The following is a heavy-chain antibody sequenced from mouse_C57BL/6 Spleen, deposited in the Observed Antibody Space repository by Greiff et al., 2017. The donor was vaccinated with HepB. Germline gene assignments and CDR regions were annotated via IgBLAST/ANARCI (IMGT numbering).Heavy chain of an antibody. CDR2: ISSGSSTI. J-gene: IGHJ4*01. CDR1: GFTFSDYG. CDR3: AMMVTTLYYYAMDY. V-gene: IGHV5-17*01. D-gene: IGHD2-3*01. Sequence: EVQLVESGGGLVKPGGSLKLSCAASGFTFSDYGMHWVRQAPEKGLEWVAYISSGSSTIYYADTVKGRFTISRDNARNTLFLQMTSLRSEDTAMYYRAMMVTTLYYYAMDYWGQGTSVTVSS.